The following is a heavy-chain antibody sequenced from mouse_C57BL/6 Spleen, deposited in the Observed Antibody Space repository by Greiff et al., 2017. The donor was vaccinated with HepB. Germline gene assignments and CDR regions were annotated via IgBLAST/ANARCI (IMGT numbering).Heavy chain of an antibody. CDR1: GYTFTSYW. CDR2: IHPSDSYT. D-gene: IGHD1-1*01. J-gene: IGHJ3*01. V-gene: IGHV1-69*01. CDR3: ARRNGSSSWFAY. Sequence: QVQLQQPGAELVMPGASVKLSCKASGYTFTSYWMHWVKQRPGQGLEWIGAIHPSDSYTNYNQKFKGKSTLTVDKSYSTAYMQLSRLTSEDSAVNYCARRNGSSSWFAYWGQGTMVTVSA.